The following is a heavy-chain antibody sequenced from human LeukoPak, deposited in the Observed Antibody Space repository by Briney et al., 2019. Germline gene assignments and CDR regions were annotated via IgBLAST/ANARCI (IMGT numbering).Heavy chain of an antibody. CDR1: GYSISSGYY. J-gene: IGHJ5*01. Sequence: ASETLSLTCTVSGYSISSGYYWGWIRQPPGKGLEWIGYLFHSGSTFYNPSLKSRVTISVDTSQNHFSLMLTPVTAADTAVYYCARARDWFESWGQGALVTVTS. V-gene: IGHV4-38-2*02. CDR2: LFHSGST. CDR3: ARARDWFES.